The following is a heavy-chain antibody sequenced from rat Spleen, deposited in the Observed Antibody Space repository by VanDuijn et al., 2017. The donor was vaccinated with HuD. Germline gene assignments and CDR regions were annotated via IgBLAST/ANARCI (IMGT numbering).Heavy chain of an antibody. J-gene: IGHJ2*01. CDR2: ISPSGGST. Sequence: EVQLVESGGDLVQPGRSLKLSCAASGFTFTNYYMAWVRQAPTKGLDWVASISPSGGSTHYRDSAKGRFTISRDSAKSTLYLQMDSLGSEDTATYYCARQNWPYYFDYWGQGVMVTVSS. CDR1: GFTFTNYY. D-gene: IGHD5-1*01. CDR3: ARQNWPYYFDY. V-gene: IGHV5-25*01.